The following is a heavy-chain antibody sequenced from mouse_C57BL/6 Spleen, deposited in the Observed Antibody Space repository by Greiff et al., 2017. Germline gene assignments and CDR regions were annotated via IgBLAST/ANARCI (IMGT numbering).Heavy chain of an antibody. CDR1: GFSLTSYG. J-gene: IGHJ1*03. Sequence: VQLVESGPGLVAPSQSLSITCTVSGFSLTSYGVHWVRQPPGKGLEWLVVIWSDGSTTYNSALKSRLSISKDNSKSQVFLKMNSLQTDDTAMYYCARHTHYYGSSYEGYFDVWGTGTTVTVSS. CDR2: IWSDGST. CDR3: ARHTHYYGSSYEGYFDV. V-gene: IGHV2-6-1*01. D-gene: IGHD1-1*01.